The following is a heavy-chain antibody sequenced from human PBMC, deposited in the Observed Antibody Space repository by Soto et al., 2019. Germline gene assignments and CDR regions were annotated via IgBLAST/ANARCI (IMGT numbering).Heavy chain of an antibody. D-gene: IGHD3-3*01. CDR3: ARQKFLEWSPDYFDY. CDR2: IYYSGTT. CDR1: GVSVSSTNYY. J-gene: IGHJ4*02. Sequence: QLQLQESGPGLVKPSETLSLTCTVSGVSVSSTNYYWGWIRQPPGKGLEWIGSIYYSGTTYYNPSLKSRLTISVDTSKYHFSRKLSSVTAADTAVYYCARQKFLEWSPDYFDYWVQGTLVTVSS. V-gene: IGHV4-39*01.